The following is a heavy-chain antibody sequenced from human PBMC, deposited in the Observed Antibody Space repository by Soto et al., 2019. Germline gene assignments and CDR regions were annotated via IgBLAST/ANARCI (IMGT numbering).Heavy chain of an antibody. CDR3: ARDKDWAFDY. Sequence: PGGSLRLSCVASGFTFRSYSMVWVRQAPGKGLEWISYIFATSTTIYYADSVKGRFTVSRDNAKNSLFLLMNSLRAEDTAVYYCARDKDWAFDYWGQGT. D-gene: IGHD3-9*01. CDR1: GFTFRSYS. V-gene: IGHV3-48*04. CDR2: IFATSTTI. J-gene: IGHJ4*02.